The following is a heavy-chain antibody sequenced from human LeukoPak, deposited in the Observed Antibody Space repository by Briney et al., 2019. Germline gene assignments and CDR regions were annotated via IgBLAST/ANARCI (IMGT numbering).Heavy chain of an antibody. CDR1: GGGFGGYY. CDR3: AREPPYYASENFIDAFDI. Sequence: SETLSLTCDVYGGGFGGYYWSWIRQSPGKGLEWIGEISHSGSTFSNSSLKSRVTMSVDTSKNQFSLKVRSVTAADTAVYYCAREPPYYASENFIDAFDIWGQGTKVTVSS. V-gene: IGHV4-34*01. CDR2: ISHSGST. J-gene: IGHJ3*02. D-gene: IGHD3-10*01.